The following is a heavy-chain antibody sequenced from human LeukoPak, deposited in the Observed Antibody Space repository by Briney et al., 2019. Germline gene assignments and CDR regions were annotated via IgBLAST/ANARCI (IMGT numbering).Heavy chain of an antibody. Sequence: ASVKVSCKVSGYTLTELSMHWVRQAPGKGLEWMGGFDPEDGGTIYAQKFQGRVTMTRDTSTSTVYMELSSLRSEDTAVYYCARRGSSSTYYYGMDVWGQGTTVTVSS. D-gene: IGHD6-6*01. J-gene: IGHJ6*02. V-gene: IGHV1-24*01. CDR1: GYTLTELS. CDR2: FDPEDGGT. CDR3: ARRGSSSTYYYGMDV.